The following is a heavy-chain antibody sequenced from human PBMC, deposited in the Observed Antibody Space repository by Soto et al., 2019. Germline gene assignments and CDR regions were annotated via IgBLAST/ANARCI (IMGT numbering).Heavy chain of an antibody. CDR3: VRERIGWVLCRGNSCLDY. CDR2: IKDDGNEK. Sequence: GGSLRLSCAASGITFRNYWMSWVRQDPGKGLEWVANIKDDGNEKYRVDSVRGRFTISRDSAQNSLNLQIKRLKVEDKALYLHVRERIGWVLCRGNSCLDYWGQGTRVTVSS. CDR1: GITFRNYW. J-gene: IGHJ4*02. V-gene: IGHV3-7*03. D-gene: IGHD3-10*02.